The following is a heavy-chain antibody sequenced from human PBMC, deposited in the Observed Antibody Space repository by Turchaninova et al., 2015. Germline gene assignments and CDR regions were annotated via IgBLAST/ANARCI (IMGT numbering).Heavy chain of an antibody. CDR1: GFTFSGYA. D-gene: IGHD3-22*01. V-gene: IGHV3-23*01. CDR3: ANTYDSSAYYYASYYWYLDL. CDR2: ISGRGGNT. Sequence: EERLLGSGGGLVQPGGSLRLTCSASGFTFSGYAMSWVRQAPGKGLEWVSGISGRGGNTYYADSVKGRFTISRDNSKNTLYLQMNSLRAEDTAVYYCANTYDSSAYYYASYYWYLDLWGRGTLVTFSS. J-gene: IGHJ2*01.